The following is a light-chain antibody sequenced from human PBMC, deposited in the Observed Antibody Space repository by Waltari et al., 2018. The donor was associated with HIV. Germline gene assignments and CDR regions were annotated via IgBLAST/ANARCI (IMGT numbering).Light chain of an antibody. CDR1: SLRSYY. CDR2: GDN. V-gene: IGLV3-19*01. J-gene: IGLJ1*01. Sequence: SSELTQDPAVSVALGQTVRITCQGASLRSYYASWYQQKPGQAPLLVVYGDNKRPSGIPDRFSGSSSGNTASLTITGAQAEDEADYYCNSRDSSGHHLVSAAATTVTVL. CDR3: NSRDSSGHHLV.